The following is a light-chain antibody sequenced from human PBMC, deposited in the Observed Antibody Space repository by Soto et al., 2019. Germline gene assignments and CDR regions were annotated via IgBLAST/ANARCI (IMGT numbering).Light chain of an antibody. Sequence: QSVLTQPPSVSGAPGQRVTLSCTGSSSNIGAGYDVHWYQQLPGTAPKLLIYGNSNRPSGVPDRFSGSKSGTAASLAITGLQADDEADYYCQSYASSLSGYVVFGGGTKLTVL. CDR3: QSYASSLSGYVV. CDR1: SSNIGAGYD. J-gene: IGLJ2*01. CDR2: GNS. V-gene: IGLV1-40*01.